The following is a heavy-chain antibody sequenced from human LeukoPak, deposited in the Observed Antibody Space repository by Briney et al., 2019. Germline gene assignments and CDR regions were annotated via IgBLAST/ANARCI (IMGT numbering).Heavy chain of an antibody. CDR2: ISYGGSNK. V-gene: IGHV3-30-3*01. Sequence: GGSLRLSCAASGFTFSSYAMHWVRQAPGKGLEWVAVISYGGSNKYYADSVKGRFTISRDNSKNTLYLQMNSLRAEDTAVYYCAKAGGIRFLEWLLTFDYWGQGTLVTVSS. J-gene: IGHJ4*02. D-gene: IGHD3-3*01. CDR3: AKAGGIRFLEWLLTFDY. CDR1: GFTFSSYA.